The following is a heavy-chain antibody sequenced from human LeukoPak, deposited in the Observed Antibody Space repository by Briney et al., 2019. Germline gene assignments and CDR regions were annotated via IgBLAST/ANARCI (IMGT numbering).Heavy chain of an antibody. V-gene: IGHV4-34*01. CDR2: INHSGST. Sequence: ETLSLTCAVYGGSFSGYYWSWIRQPPGKGLGWIGEINHSGSTNYNPSLKSRVTISVDTSKNQFSLKLSSVTAADTAVYYCATIIAAAGTSRGDWFDPWGQGTLVTVSS. CDR1: GGSFSGYY. D-gene: IGHD6-13*01. J-gene: IGHJ5*02. CDR3: ATIIAAAGTSRGDWFDP.